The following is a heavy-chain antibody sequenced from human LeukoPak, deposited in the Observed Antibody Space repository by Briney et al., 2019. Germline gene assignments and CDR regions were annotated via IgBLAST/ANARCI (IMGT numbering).Heavy chain of an antibody. V-gene: IGHV4-59*08. CDR3: VRHLSAGRPAFDI. D-gene: IGHD2-15*01. J-gene: IGHJ3*02. CDR2: IYYSGST. CDR1: GGSINSYY. Sequence: SETLSLTCAVSGGSINSYYWSWIRQPPGKGLEWIGYIYYSGSTNYNPSLKSRVTISVNTSNNKFSLKLTSLTAADTAVYYCVRHLSAGRPAFDIWGQGTMVTVSS.